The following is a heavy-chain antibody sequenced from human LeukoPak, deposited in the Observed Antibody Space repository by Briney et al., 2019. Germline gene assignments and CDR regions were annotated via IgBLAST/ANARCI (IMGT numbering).Heavy chain of an antibody. CDR3: AKEKGGVILKSFDY. V-gene: IGHV3-23*01. CDR1: GFTFSRYA. CDR2: ISGSGGST. Sequence: GGSLRLSCAASGFTFSRYAMSWVRQAPGKGLEWVSGISGSGGSTYYADSVKGRFTISRDNSKNTLFLQMTSLRAEDRAVYHCAKEKGGVILKSFDYWGQGTLVTVSS. J-gene: IGHJ4*02. D-gene: IGHD3-16*02.